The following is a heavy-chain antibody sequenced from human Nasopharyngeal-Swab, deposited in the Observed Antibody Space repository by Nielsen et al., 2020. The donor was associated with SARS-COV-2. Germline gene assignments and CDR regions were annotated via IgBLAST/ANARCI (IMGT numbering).Heavy chain of an antibody. CDR1: GFTFSSYA. V-gene: IGHV3-23*01. CDR3: AKDRPFSVVRGVAFDY. J-gene: IGHJ4*02. D-gene: IGHD3-10*01. Sequence: GESLKISCAAFGFTFSSYAMSWVRQAPGKGLEWVSAISGSGGSTYYADSVKGRFTISRDNSKNTLYLQMNSLRAEDTAVYYCAKDRPFSVVRGVAFDYWGQGTLVTVSS. CDR2: ISGSGGST.